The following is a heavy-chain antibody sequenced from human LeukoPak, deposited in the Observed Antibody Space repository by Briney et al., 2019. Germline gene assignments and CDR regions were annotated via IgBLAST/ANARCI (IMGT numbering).Heavy chain of an antibody. J-gene: IGHJ4*02. CDR2: IYNSGNT. V-gene: IGHV4-59*08. D-gene: IGHD3-16*01. CDR3: ARHDSFGIRKVWDY. CDR1: GGSISSYY. Sequence: SETLSLTCTVSGGSISSYYWSWIRQPPGKGLEWIGSIYNSGNTYYNASLKSRVTISADTSKNQFSLKLSSVTAADTAVYYCARHDSFGIRKVWDYWGQGTLVTVSS.